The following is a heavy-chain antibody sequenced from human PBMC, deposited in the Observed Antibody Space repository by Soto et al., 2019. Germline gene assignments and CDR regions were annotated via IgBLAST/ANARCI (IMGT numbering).Heavy chain of an antibody. CDR3: ATRGNTVVGDY. CDR2: ISYDGSNK. D-gene: IGHD2-15*01. Sequence: QAQLVESGGGVVQPGRSLRLSCAASGFTFSSYAMHWVRQAPGKGLEWVAVISYDGSNKYYADSVKGRFTISRDNSKNTLYLQMNSLRAEDTAVYYCATRGNTVVGDYWGQGTLVTVSS. CDR1: GFTFSSYA. V-gene: IGHV3-30-3*01. J-gene: IGHJ4*02.